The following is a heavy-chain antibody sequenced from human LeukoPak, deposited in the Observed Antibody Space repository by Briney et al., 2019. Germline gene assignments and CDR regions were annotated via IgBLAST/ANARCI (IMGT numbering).Heavy chain of an antibody. J-gene: IGHJ6*02. V-gene: IGHV3-21*01. CDR1: GFTFSSYS. Sequence: GSLRLPCAASGFTFSSYSMNWVRQAPGKGLEWVSSISSSSSYIYYADSVKGRFTISRDNAKNSLYLQMNSLRAEDTAVYYCARVVVVTAIQDYGMDVWGQGTTVTVSS. D-gene: IGHD2-21*02. CDR2: ISSSSSYI. CDR3: ARVVVVTAIQDYGMDV.